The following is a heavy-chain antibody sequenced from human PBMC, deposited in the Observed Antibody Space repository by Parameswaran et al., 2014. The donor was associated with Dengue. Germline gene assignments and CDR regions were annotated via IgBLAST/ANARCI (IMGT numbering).Heavy chain of an antibody. CDR3: ARAGNSGSYLGFDY. Sequence: RWIRQPPGKGLEWIGYIFYSGTTNYNPSLESRVAVSVDTSKNQFSLKLSSVTSADTAVYYCARAGNSGSYLGFDYWGQGALGHRLL. J-gene: IGHJ4*02. CDR2: IFYSGTT. D-gene: IGHD1-26*01. V-gene: IGHV4-59*01.